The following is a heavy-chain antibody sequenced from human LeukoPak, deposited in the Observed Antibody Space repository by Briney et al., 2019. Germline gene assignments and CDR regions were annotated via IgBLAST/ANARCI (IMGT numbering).Heavy chain of an antibody. CDR3: ARAPSRIAARLQDIVGGYYMDV. V-gene: IGHV1-8*03. Sequence: GASVKVSCKASGYTFTSYDIHWVRQATGQGLEWMGWMNPNSGNTGYARNFQGRVTITRNTSISTAYMELSSLRSEDTAVYYCARAPSRIAARLQDIVGGYYMDVWGKGTTVTVSS. D-gene: IGHD6-6*01. CDR1: GYTFTSYD. CDR2: MNPNSGNT. J-gene: IGHJ6*03.